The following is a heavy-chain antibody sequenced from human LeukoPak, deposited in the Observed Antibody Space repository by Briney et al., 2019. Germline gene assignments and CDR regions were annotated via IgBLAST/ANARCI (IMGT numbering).Heavy chain of an antibody. CDR3: ARGLLLWFGEYYFDY. J-gene: IGHJ4*02. CDR1: GFTFSSYW. CDR2: INSDGSST. V-gene: IGHV3-74*01. Sequence: PGGSLRLSCAASGFTFSSYWMHWVRQAPGKGLVWVSRINSDGSSTSYADSVKGRFTISRDNAKNSLYLQMNSLRAEDTAVYYCARGLLLWFGEYYFDYWGQGTLVTVSS. D-gene: IGHD3-10*01.